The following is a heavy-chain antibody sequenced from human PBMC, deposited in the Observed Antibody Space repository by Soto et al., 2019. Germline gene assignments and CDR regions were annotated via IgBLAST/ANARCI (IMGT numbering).Heavy chain of an antibody. CDR1: GFTFSSYA. D-gene: IGHD6-13*01. V-gene: IGHV3-23*01. J-gene: IGHJ4*02. Sequence: GGSLRLSCAASGFTFSSYAMSWVRQAPGKGLEWVSAISGSGGSTYYADSVKGRFTISRDNSKNTLYLQMNSLRAEDTAVYYCAKDHDLVEAAQPQGYWGQGTLVTVSS. CDR2: ISGSGGST. CDR3: AKDHDLVEAAQPQGY.